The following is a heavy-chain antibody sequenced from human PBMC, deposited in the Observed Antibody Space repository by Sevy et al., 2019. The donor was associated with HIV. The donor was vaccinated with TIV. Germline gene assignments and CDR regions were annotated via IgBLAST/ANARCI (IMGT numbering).Heavy chain of an antibody. CDR1: GFTFSNYA. Sequence: GGSLRLSCAASGFTFSNYAMSWVRQAPGKGLEWVSSTSYSGGNTNYADSVKGRFTISRENSKNTVHLQMNSLRVEDTAVYFCAKRGESSNWYTHAFDIWGQGTMVTVSS. D-gene: IGHD4-4*01. J-gene: IGHJ3*02. CDR3: AKRGESSNWYTHAFDI. CDR2: TSYSGGNT. V-gene: IGHV3-23*01.